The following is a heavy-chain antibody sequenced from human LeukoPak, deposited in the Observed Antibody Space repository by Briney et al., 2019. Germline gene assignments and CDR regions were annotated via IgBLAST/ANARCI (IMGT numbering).Heavy chain of an antibody. Sequence: MPSETLSLTCTVSGGSISSYYWSWIRQPAGKGLEWIGRIYTSGSTNYNPSLKSRVTMSVDTSKNQFSLKLSSVTAADTAVYYCARGKRSRYFDWCPCDYWGQGTLVTVSS. J-gene: IGHJ4*02. CDR1: GGSISSYY. D-gene: IGHD3-9*01. CDR3: ARGKRSRYFDWCPCDY. CDR2: IYTSGST. V-gene: IGHV4-4*07.